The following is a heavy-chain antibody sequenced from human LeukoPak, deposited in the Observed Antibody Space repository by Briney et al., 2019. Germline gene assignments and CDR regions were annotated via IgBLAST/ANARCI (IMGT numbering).Heavy chain of an antibody. CDR2: ISSRSSYI. CDR3: ARDRREEDLNWNLYYYYMDV. D-gene: IGHD1-20*01. CDR1: GFTFSSYS. V-gene: IGHV3-21*01. Sequence: GGSLRLSCAASGFTFSSYSMNWVRQAPGKGLEWVSSISSRSSYIYYADSVKGRFTISRDNAKNSLYLQMNSLRAEDTAVYYCARDRREEDLNWNLYYYYMDVWGKGTTVTVSS. J-gene: IGHJ6*03.